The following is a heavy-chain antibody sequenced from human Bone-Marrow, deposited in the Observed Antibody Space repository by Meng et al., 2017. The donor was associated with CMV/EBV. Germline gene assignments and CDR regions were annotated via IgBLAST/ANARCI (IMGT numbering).Heavy chain of an antibody. J-gene: IGHJ3*02. D-gene: IGHD1-26*01. CDR1: GFTFDDYA. CDR2: ISWNSGSI. Sequence: SLKISCAASGFTFDDYAMHWVRQAPGKGLEWVSGISWNSGSIGYADSVKGRFTISRDNAKNSLYLQMNSLRAEDTAVYYCAREEIVGATQDAFDIWGQGTMVTVSS. V-gene: IGHV3-9*01. CDR3: AREEIVGATQDAFDI.